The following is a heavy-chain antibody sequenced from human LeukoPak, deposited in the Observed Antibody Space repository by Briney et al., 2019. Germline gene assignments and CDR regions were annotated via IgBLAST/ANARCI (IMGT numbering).Heavy chain of an antibody. J-gene: IGHJ4*02. Sequence: GGSLRLSCAASGFTFSSYAMSWVRQAPGKGLEWVSSISGSGGRTYLADSVKGRFTISRDNSKNSLYLQMNSLRAEDTAVYYCARESYSGSYYYDYWGQGTLVTVSS. CDR1: GFTFSSYA. CDR2: ISGSGGRT. V-gene: IGHV3-23*01. D-gene: IGHD1-26*01. CDR3: ARESYSGSYYYDY.